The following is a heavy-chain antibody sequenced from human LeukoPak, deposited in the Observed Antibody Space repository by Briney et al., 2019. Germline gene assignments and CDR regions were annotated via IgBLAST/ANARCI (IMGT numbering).Heavy chain of an antibody. D-gene: IGHD6-13*01. J-gene: IGHJ3*02. CDR3: ARDLLAAAVSNDAFDI. V-gene: IGHV1-18*01. Sequence: ASVKVSCKASGYTFTSYGISWVRQAPGQGLEWMGWISAYNGNTSYAQKLQGRVTTTTDTSTSTAYMELRSLRSDDTAVYYCARDLLAAAVSNDAFDIWGQGTMVTVSS. CDR1: GYTFTSYG. CDR2: ISAYNGNT.